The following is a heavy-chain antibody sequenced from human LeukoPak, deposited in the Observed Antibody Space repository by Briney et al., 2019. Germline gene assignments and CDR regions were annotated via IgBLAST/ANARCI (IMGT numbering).Heavy chain of an antibody. Sequence: SVKVSCKASGGTFSSYAISWVRQAPGQGLEWMGGIIPIFGTANYAQKFQGRVTITADKSTSTAYMELSSLRSEDTAVYYCAGEGVAGTGSYYFDYWGQGTLVTVSS. CDR2: IIPIFGTA. CDR3: AGEGVAGTGSYYFDY. V-gene: IGHV1-69*06. J-gene: IGHJ4*02. D-gene: IGHD6-19*01. CDR1: GGTFSSYA.